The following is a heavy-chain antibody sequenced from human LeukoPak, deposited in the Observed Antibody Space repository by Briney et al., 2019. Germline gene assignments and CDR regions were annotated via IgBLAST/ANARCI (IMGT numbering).Heavy chain of an antibody. J-gene: IGHJ4*02. CDR3: ARDGYSSSRLEDY. CDR2: IYSGGST. D-gene: IGHD6-13*01. CDR1: GFTVSSNY. Sequence: GGSLRLSCAASGFTVSSNYMSWVRQAPGKGLEWVSVIYSGGSTYYADSVKGRFTISRDNSKNTLYLQMNSLRAEDTAVYYCARDGYSSSRLEDYWDQGTLVTVSS. V-gene: IGHV3-66*02.